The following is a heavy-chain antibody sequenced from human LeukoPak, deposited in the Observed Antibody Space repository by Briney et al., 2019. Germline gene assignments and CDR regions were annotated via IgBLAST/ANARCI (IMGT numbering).Heavy chain of an antibody. V-gene: IGHV3-30*18. CDR3: AKECCSSSAFDY. Sequence: GGSLRLSCAASGFTFSSYGIHWVRQAPGKGLEWGTLISYDGNDKYYADSVKGRFTISRDNSKNTLYLQMNSLRAEDTAVYYCAKECCSSSAFDYWGQGTLVTVSP. CDR2: ISYDGNDK. CDR1: GFTFSSYG. J-gene: IGHJ4*02. D-gene: IGHD6-6*01.